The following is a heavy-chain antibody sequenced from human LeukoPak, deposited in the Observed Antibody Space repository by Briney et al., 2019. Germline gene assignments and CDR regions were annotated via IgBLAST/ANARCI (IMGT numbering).Heavy chain of an antibody. Sequence: PGGSLRLSCTASGFTFSSYAMSWVRQARGKGLESVSPISGSGGSTYYADSVKGRFTISRDNSKNTLYLQMNSLRAEDTAVYYCAKDIGGRLASGELLPLFDYWGQGTLVTVSS. CDR1: GFTFSSYA. CDR2: ISGSGGST. J-gene: IGHJ4*02. D-gene: IGHD3-10*01. CDR3: AKDIGGRLASGELLPLFDY. V-gene: IGHV3-23*01.